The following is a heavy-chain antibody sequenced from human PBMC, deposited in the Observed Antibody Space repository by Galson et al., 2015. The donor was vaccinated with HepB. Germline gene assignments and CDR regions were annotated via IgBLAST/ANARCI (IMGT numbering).Heavy chain of an antibody. CDR1: GFSFRDYA. V-gene: IGHV3-49*04. D-gene: IGHD6-25*01. CDR2: IKSNPSGGTI. Sequence: SLRLSCAASGFSFRDYAMSWVRQAPGKGLEWVSLIKSNPSGGTIEYAASVKGRFTISRDDSKSIAYLQMDSLKTEDTGVYYCTRWTTSGRSELEHWGQGTLVTVSS. CDR3: TRWTTSGRSELEH. J-gene: IGHJ1*01.